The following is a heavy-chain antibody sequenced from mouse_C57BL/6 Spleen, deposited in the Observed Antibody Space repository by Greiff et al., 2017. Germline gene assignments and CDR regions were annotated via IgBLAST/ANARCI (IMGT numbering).Heavy chain of an antibody. CDR2: IYPGSGST. CDR1: GYTFTGYW. CDR3: TRYGYCSTYSMDY. D-gene: IGHD1-2*01. J-gene: IGHJ4*01. V-gene: IGHV1-9*01. Sequence: QVQLQQSGAELMKPGASVKLSCKASGYTFTGYWIEWVKQRPGHGLEWIGEIYPGSGSTNYNEKFKGKATFTADTSSNTAYMQLSSLTSEDAAVYCCTRYGYCSTYSMDYWGQGTPVTVSA.